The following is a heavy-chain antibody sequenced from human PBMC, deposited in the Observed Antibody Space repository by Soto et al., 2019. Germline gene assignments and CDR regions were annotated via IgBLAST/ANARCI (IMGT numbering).Heavy chain of an antibody. D-gene: IGHD3-22*01. Sequence: GGSLRLSCAASLFSFSDYAMSWVRQAPGKGLEWVSGISGSGGSTYYADSVKGRFIISRDNSEDTLHLQMSGLRAEDTAVYYCAKGVFYYDTRGYKHYFDYWGQGALVTVSS. V-gene: IGHV3-23*01. J-gene: IGHJ4*02. CDR1: LFSFSDYA. CDR2: ISGSGGST. CDR3: AKGVFYYDTRGYKHYFDY.